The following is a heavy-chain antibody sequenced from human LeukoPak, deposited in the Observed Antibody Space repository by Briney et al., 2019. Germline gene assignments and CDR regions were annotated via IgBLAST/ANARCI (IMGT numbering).Heavy chain of an antibody. Sequence: SETLSLTCTVSGGSVSSGSFYWSWIRQPPGKGLQWIGYIYYSGSTNYNPSLKSRVTMSVDTSKNQFSVRLTSVAAADTAVYYCARAAYCSGASCCFDYWGQGTLVTVSS. CDR3: ARAAYCSGASCCFDY. J-gene: IGHJ4*02. V-gene: IGHV4-61*01. CDR1: GGSVSSGSFY. D-gene: IGHD2-15*01. CDR2: IYYSGST.